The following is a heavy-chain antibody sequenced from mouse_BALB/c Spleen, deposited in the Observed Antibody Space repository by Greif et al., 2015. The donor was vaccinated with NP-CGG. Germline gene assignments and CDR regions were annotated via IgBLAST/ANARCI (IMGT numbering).Heavy chain of an antibody. CDR2: IHPNSGNT. Sequence: QVQLQQSGSVLVRPGASVKLSCKASGYTFTSSWMHWAKQRPGQGLEWIGEIHPNSGNTNYNEKFKGKATLTVDTSSSTAYVDLSSLTSEDSAVYYCARGQYGTPFDYWGQGTTLTVSS. CDR3: ARGQYGTPFDY. D-gene: IGHD2-10*02. J-gene: IGHJ2*01. V-gene: IGHV1S130*01. CDR1: GYTFTSSW.